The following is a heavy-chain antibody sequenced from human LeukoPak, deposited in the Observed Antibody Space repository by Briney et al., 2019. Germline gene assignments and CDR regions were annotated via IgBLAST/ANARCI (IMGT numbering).Heavy chain of an antibody. V-gene: IGHV3-30-3*01. D-gene: IGHD1-26*01. Sequence: GGSLRLSCAASGFTLSSYAMHWVRQAPGKGLEWVAVISYDGSNKYYADSVKGRFTISRDNSKNTLYLQMNSLRAEDTAVYYCARVPGLLYFDYWGQGTLVTVSS. CDR2: ISYDGSNK. J-gene: IGHJ4*02. CDR3: ARVPGLLYFDY. CDR1: GFTLSSYA.